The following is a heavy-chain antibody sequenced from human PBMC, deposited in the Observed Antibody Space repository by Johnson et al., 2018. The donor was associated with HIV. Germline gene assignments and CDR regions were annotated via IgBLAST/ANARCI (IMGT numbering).Heavy chain of an antibody. CDR1: GFTVSSNY. Sequence: QVQLVESGGGLVQPGGSLRLSCAASGFTVSSNYMSWVRQAPGKGLEWVAVISYDETNDYYADSVKGRFTISRDNPKNTLYLQMNSLRAEDTAVYYCARGGYYYDSYDAFDIWGQGTMVTVSS. CDR3: ARGGYYYDSYDAFDI. D-gene: IGHD3-22*01. V-gene: IGHV3-30*03. J-gene: IGHJ3*02. CDR2: ISYDETND.